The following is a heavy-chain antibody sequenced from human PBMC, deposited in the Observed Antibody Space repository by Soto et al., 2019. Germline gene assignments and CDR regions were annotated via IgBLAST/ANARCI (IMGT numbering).Heavy chain of an antibody. CDR2: IVVGSGNT. CDR1: GFTFTSSA. CDR3: AADFWIVVVPWGMDV. V-gene: IGHV1-58*02. J-gene: IGHJ6*02. D-gene: IGHD2-2*01. Sequence: ASVKVSCKASGFTFTSSAMQWVRQARGQRLEWIGWIVVGSGNTNYAQKFQERVTITRDMSTSTAYMELSSLRSEDTAVYYCAADFWIVVVPWGMDVWGQGTTVTVSS.